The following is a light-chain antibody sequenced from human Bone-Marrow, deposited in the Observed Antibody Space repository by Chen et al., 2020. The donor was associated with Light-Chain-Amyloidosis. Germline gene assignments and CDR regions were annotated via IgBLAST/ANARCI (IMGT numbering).Light chain of an antibody. V-gene: IGKV4-1*01. Sequence: DIVMTQSPDSLAVSLGERATINCKSSESLLYRSNNKNYLGWYQQKPGQSPKLLMYWASTRESGVPDRFSGCGSGTDFTLTISSLQAEDVAVYYCQQYYSTPYTFGQGTKLEIQ. CDR1: ESLLYRSNNKNY. CDR3: QQYYSTPYT. J-gene: IGKJ2*01. CDR2: WAS.